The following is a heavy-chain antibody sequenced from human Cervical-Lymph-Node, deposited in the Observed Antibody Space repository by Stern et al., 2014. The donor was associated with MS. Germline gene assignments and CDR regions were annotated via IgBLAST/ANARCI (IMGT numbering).Heavy chain of an antibody. CDR2: IIPILAVT. CDR1: GDTFSSSA. J-gene: IGHJ5*02. Sequence: VQLVQSGAEVKNPGSSVKVSCKASGDTFSSSAFSWVRQAPGQGLVWMGRIIPILAVTNCAQKFRGRVALTADKSTSTAYMELSSLGSEDTAVYFCARERLGTVIIPTGPWGQGSLVTVSS. V-gene: IGHV1-69*09. CDR3: ARERLGTVIIPTGP. D-gene: IGHD3-10*01.